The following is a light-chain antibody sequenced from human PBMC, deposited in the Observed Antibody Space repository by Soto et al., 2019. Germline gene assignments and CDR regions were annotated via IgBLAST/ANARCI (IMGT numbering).Light chain of an antibody. CDR3: SSHASSGV. V-gene: IGLV2-14*01. Sequence: QSVLTQPASVSGSPGQSITISCTGTSSDVGGYNYVSWYQQHPGKAPKLMIYGVSNRPSGVSSRFSGSKSGNTASLTISGLQPEDEADYYCSSHASSGVFGTGTKVTV. J-gene: IGLJ1*01. CDR2: GVS. CDR1: SSDVGGYNY.